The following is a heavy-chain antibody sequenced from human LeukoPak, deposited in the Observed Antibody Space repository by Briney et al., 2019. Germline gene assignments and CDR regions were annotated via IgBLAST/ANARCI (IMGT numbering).Heavy chain of an antibody. CDR1: GYTFTSYG. CDR2: ISAYNGNT. Sequence: ASVKVSCKASGYTFTSYGISWVRQAPGEGREWMGWISAYNGNTNYAQKLQGRVTMTTDTSTSTDYMELRSLRSDDTAVYYCASTPPPLPYCSSTSCYGNWFDPWGQGTLVTVSS. J-gene: IGHJ5*02. D-gene: IGHD2-2*01. CDR3: ASTPPPLPYCSSTSCYGNWFDP. V-gene: IGHV1-18*01.